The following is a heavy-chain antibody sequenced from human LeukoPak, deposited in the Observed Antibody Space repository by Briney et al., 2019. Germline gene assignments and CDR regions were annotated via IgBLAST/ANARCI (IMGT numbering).Heavy chain of an antibody. CDR3: ARQYSDYYYYMDV. V-gene: IGHV5-51*01. CDR2: IYPGDSDT. Sequence: PGESLKISCKGSGYSFTSYWIGWVRQMPGKGLEWMGIIYPGDSDTRYSPSFQGQVTISADKSISTAYLQWSSLKASDTAMYYCARQYSDYYYYMDVWGKGTTFTVSS. CDR1: GYSFTSYW. J-gene: IGHJ6*03. D-gene: IGHD2-15*01.